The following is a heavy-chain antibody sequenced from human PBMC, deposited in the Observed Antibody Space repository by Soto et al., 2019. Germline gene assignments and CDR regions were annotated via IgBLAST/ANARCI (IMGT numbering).Heavy chain of an antibody. CDR3: ARVHRFLGMTDAFDI. Sequence: ASVKVSCKASGYTFTSYGISWVRQAPGQGLEWMGWINPNSGGTNYAQKFQGWVTMTRNTSISTAYMELSRLRSDDTAVYYCARVHRFLGMTDAFDIWGQGTMVSVSS. D-gene: IGHD3-3*01. V-gene: IGHV1-2*04. CDR1: GYTFTSYG. CDR2: INPNSGGT. J-gene: IGHJ3*02.